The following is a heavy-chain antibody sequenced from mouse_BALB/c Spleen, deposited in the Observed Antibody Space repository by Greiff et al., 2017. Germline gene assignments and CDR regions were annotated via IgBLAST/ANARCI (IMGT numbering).Heavy chain of an antibody. J-gene: IGHJ4*01. CDR1: GYSITSGYY. CDR3: ARKRVGYDGAMDY. Sequence: EVQLQESGPGLVKPSQSLSLTCSVTGYSITSGYYWNWIRQFPGNKLEWMGYISYDGSNNYNPSLKNRISITRDTSKNQFFLKLNSVTTEDTATYYCARKRVGYDGAMDYWGQGTSVTVSS. V-gene: IGHV3-6*02. D-gene: IGHD2-14*01. CDR2: ISYDGSN.